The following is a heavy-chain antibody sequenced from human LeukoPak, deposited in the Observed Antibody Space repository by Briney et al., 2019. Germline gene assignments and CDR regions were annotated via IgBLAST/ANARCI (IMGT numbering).Heavy chain of an antibody. V-gene: IGHV3-21*04. D-gene: IGHD3-22*01. CDR2: ISSSSSYI. CDR1: GFTFSGYT. Sequence: GGSLRLSCAASGFTFSGYTMNWVRQAPGKGLEWVSSISSSSSYIYYADSVKGRFTISRDNAKNSLYLQVNSLRAEDTAVYYCARLHGYYFDYWGQGTLVTVSS. CDR3: ARLHGYYFDY. J-gene: IGHJ4*02.